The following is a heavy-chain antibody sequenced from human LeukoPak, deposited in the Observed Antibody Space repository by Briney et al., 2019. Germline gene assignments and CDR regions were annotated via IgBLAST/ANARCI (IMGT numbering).Heavy chain of an antibody. CDR2: ISWNSGLI. CDR1: GFTFSNYV. Sequence: GGSLRLSCAASGFTFSNYVINWVRQAPGKGLEWVSSISWNSGLIDYADSVKGRFSISRDNAKNSLYLQMNSLKAEDTALYYCAKERSSAIDYWGQGTLVTVSS. CDR3: AKERSSAIDY. V-gene: IGHV3-9*01. J-gene: IGHJ4*02. D-gene: IGHD2-15*01.